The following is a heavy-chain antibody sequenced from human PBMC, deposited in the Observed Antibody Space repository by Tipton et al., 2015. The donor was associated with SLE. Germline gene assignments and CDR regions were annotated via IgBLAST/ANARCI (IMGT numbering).Heavy chain of an antibody. V-gene: IGHV4-61*02. CDR2: IYTSGST. CDR3: AIGIAAAEYFQH. J-gene: IGHJ1*01. Sequence: TLSLTCTVSGGPISSGSYYWSWIRQPAGKGLEWIGRIYTSGSTNYNPSLKSRVTISVDTSKNQFSLKLSSVTAADTAVYYCAIGIAAAEYFQHWGQGTLVTVSS. CDR1: GGPISSGSYY. D-gene: IGHD6-13*01.